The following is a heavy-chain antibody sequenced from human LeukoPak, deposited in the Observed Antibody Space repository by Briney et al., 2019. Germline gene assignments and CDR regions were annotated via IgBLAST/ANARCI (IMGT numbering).Heavy chain of an antibody. CDR1: GGSISSSSYY. CDR2: IYYSGST. V-gene: IGHV4-39*07. CDR3: ARLRVVSSGWLSTGINWFDP. J-gene: IGHJ5*02. D-gene: IGHD6-19*01. Sequence: PSETLSLTCTVSGGSISSSSYYWGWIRQPPGKGLEWIGSIYYSGSTYYNPSLKSRVTISVDTSKNQFSLKLSSVTAADTAVYYCARLRVVSSGWLSTGINWFDPWGQGTLVTVSS.